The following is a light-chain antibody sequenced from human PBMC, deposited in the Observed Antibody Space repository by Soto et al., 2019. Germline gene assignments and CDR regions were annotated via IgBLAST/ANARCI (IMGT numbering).Light chain of an antibody. J-gene: IGKJ4*01. CDR1: QSVSTN. CDR2: GPD. V-gene: IGKV3-15*01. CDR3: HHYNTWPRT. Sequence: EVVMTQSPATLYVSPGETATLACRASQSVSTNVAWFQQKPGQVHRLLLYGPDTRATGVPANFSGSGSGFGTEFTLTISYVQSEDLAVYYCHHYNTWPRTFGGGNKVE.